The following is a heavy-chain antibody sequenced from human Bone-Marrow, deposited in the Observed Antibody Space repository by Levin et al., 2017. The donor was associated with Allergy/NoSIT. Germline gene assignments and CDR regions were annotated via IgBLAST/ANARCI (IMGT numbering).Heavy chain of an antibody. CDR2: VRYTGSA. CDR1: GASVTSSY. CDR3: VRGLAVATTWFDP. V-gene: IGHV4-59*02. J-gene: IGHJ5*02. Sequence: TSETLSLTCTVSGASVTSSYWSWIRQSPGGGLEWIGTVRYTGSATYNPSLDSRVTVSVDTSTNQLSLEVTSVTAADTAMYYCVRGLAVATTWFDPWGQGTLVIVSS. D-gene: IGHD5-12*01.